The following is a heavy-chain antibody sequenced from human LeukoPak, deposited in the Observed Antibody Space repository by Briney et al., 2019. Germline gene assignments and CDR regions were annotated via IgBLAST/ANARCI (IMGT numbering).Heavy chain of an antibody. V-gene: IGHV3-53*01. Sequence: GGSLRLSCAASGFTFSSYATSWVRQAPGKGLEWVSVIYSGGSTYYADSVKGRFTISRDNSKNTLYLQMNSLRAEDTAAYYCARDHRYCSGGSCYSEYFQHWGQGTLVTVSS. CDR1: GFTFSSYA. J-gene: IGHJ1*01. CDR3: ARDHRYCSGGSCYSEYFQH. D-gene: IGHD2-15*01. CDR2: IYSGGST.